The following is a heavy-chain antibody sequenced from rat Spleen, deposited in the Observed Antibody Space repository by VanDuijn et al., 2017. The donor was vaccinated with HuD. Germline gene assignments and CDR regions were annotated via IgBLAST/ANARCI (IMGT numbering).Heavy chain of an antibody. CDR3: ARDYSRYIYGVMDA. CDR2: IWGDGST. V-gene: IGHV2-13*01. D-gene: IGHD1-2*01. CDR1: GFSISSHG. J-gene: IGHJ4*01. Sequence: QVQLKESGPGLVQPSQTLSLTCTVSGFSISSHGVIWVRQPPGKGLEWMGGIWGDGSTVYNSALKSRLSISRDTSKNQVFLKMNSLQSEDTTTYYCARDYSRYIYGVMDAWGQGASVTVSS.